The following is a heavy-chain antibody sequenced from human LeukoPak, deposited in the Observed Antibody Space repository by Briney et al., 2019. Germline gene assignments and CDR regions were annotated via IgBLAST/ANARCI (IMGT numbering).Heavy chain of an antibody. J-gene: IGHJ4*02. CDR1: GFTVSSNY. D-gene: IGHD6-6*01. V-gene: IGHV3-11*04. CDR2: ISSSGSTI. CDR3: AREYSSSSGHVFDY. Sequence: GGSLRLSCAASGFTVSSNYMSCVRQAPGKGLEWVSYISSSGSTIYYADSVKGRFTISRDNAKNSLYLQMNSLRAEDTAVYSCAREYSSSSGHVFDYWGQGALVTVSS.